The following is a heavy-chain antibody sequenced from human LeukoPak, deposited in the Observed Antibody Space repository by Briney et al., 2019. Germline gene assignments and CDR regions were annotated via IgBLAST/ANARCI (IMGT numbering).Heavy chain of an antibody. CDR2: IDWDDDK. D-gene: IGHD5-12*01. CDR3: ARGHSGYDY. CDR1: GFSLSTSGMC. Sequence: SGPALVKPTQALTLTCTFSGFSLSTSGMCVSWIRQPPGKALEWLARIDWDDDKFYTTSLKTRLTISKDTSKNQVVLTMTNMDPVDTATYYCARGHSGYDYWGQGTLVTVSS. V-gene: IGHV2-70*17. J-gene: IGHJ4*02.